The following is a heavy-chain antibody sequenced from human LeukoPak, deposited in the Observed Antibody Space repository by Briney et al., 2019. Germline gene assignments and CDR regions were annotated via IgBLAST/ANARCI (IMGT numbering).Heavy chain of an antibody. J-gene: IGHJ4*02. CDR3: ARGDPIYDFWSGGDY. V-gene: IGHV3-48*01. CDR1: GFTFSNYS. Sequence: GSLRLSCAASGFTFSNYSMNWVRQAPGKGLEWVSYISRSSTTIYYADSVKGRFTISRDNARNLLSLQMNSLRAEDTAVYYCARGDPIYDFWSGGDYWGQGSLVTVSS. CDR2: ISRSSTTI. D-gene: IGHD3-3*01.